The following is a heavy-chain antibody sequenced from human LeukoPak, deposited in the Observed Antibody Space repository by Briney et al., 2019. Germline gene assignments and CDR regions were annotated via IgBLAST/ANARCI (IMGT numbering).Heavy chain of an antibody. CDR1: GFTFDDYA. Sequence: GGSLRLSCAASGFTFDDYAMHWVRQAPGKGLEWVSGISWNSGSIGYADSVKGRFTISRDNAKNSLYLQMNSLRAEDTALYYCAKDTQRTIFGVVTYWGQGTMVTVSS. CDR2: ISWNSGSI. CDR3: AKDTQRTIFGVVTY. V-gene: IGHV3-9*01. J-gene: IGHJ3*01. D-gene: IGHD3-3*01.